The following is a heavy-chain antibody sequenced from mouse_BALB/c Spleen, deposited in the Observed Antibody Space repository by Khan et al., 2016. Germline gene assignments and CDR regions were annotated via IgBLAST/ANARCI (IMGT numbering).Heavy chain of an antibody. CDR3: ARDQLGLPWFAD. D-gene: IGHD3-1*01. CDR2: INPGSGGT. CDR1: GYAFTNYL. V-gene: IGHV1-54*01. J-gene: IGHJ3*01. Sequence: QVQLQQSGAELVRPGTSVKVSCKASGYAFTNYLIEWVKQRPGQGLEWIGVINPGSGGTNYNEKFKGKATLTAAKSSRTAYMQLSSLTSDDSAVYFCARDQLGLPWFADGGQGTRGTVSA.